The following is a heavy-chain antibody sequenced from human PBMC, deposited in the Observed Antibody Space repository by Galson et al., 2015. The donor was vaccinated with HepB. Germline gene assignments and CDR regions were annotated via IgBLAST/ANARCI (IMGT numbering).Heavy chain of an antibody. D-gene: IGHD1-20*01. V-gene: IGHV3-15*01. J-gene: IGHJ4*02. Sequence: SLRLSCAAFGFTFSNAWMSWVRQAPGRGLEWVGRIKSKTDGGTTDYAAPVKGRFTISRDDSKNTLYLQMNSLKTEDTAVYYCTAPYNWKSEVPPFDYWGQGTLVTVSS. CDR3: TAPYNWKSEVPPFDY. CDR1: GFTFSNAW. CDR2: IKSKTDGGTT.